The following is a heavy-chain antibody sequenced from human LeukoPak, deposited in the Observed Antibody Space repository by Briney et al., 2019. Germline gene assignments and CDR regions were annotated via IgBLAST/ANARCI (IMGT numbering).Heavy chain of an antibody. J-gene: IGHJ4*02. Sequence: SETLSLTCTVSAGSLSSYYWSWIRQPPGKGLEWIGYIYYSGSTNYNPSLKSRVTISVDTSKNQFSLKLSSVTAADTAVYYCAREYSSGGFDYWGQGTLVTVSS. V-gene: IGHV4-59*01. CDR2: IYYSGST. CDR3: AREYSSGGFDY. D-gene: IGHD6-19*01. CDR1: AGSLSSYY.